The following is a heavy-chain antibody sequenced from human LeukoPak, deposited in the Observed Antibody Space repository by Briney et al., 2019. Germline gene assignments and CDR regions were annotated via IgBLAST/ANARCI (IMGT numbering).Heavy chain of an antibody. CDR2: TSSSSSYI. CDR3: ARDGPYCSSTSCHRPPDY. Sequence: GGSLRLSCAASGFTFSSYSLNWVRQAPGKGLEWVSSTSSSSSYIYYADSVKGRFTISRDNAKNSLYLQMNSLRAEDTAVYYCARDGPYCSSTSCHRPPDYWGQGTLVTVSS. V-gene: IGHV3-21*01. CDR1: GFTFSSYS. D-gene: IGHD2-2*01. J-gene: IGHJ4*02.